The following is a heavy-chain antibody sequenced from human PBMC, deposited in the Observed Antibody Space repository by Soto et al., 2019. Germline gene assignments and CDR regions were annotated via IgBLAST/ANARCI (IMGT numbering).Heavy chain of an antibody. CDR2: ISSSSSTI. V-gene: IGHV3-48*02. D-gene: IGHD3-10*01. Sequence: GGSLRLSCAASGFTFSSYSMNWVRQAPGKGLEWVSYISSSSSTICYADSVKGRFTISRDNAKNSLYLQMNSLRDEDTAVYYCARDLLGPYGSGEDYFDYWGQGTLVTVSS. CDR1: GFTFSSYS. CDR3: ARDLLGPYGSGEDYFDY. J-gene: IGHJ4*02.